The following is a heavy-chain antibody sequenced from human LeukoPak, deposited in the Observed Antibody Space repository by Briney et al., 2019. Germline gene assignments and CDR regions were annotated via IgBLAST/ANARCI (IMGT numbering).Heavy chain of an antibody. V-gene: IGHV3-30*18. CDR1: GFTFWSYG. CDR2: ISYDGDHE. J-gene: IGHJ6*02. D-gene: IGHD6-6*01. Sequence: GGSLRLSCTASGFTFWSYGIHWVRQAPGKGLEWVAVISYDGDHEVYADSVKGRFTVSRDNSLSTVYLQMNSLRTEDTAVFYCAKDRRMMSSQYGMDVWGQGTTVTVSS. CDR3: AKDRRMMSSQYGMDV.